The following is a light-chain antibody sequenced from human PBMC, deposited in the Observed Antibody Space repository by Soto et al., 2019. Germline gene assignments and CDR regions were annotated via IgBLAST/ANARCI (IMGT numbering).Light chain of an antibody. CDR3: QQHHNWPPIT. V-gene: IGKV3-15*01. CDR1: QSVSTK. CDR2: GAS. Sequence: EILMTQSTATLSVSPGATGTLSCRASQSVSTKLAWYQQQPGQAPRLLINGASTRATGVPARFSGWGSGTEFTLTMSSLQSEDFAVYYCQQHHNWPPITFRQGTRLVV. J-gene: IGKJ5*01.